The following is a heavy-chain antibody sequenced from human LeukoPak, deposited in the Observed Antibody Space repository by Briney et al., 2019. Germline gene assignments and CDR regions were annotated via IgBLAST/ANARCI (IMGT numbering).Heavy chain of an antibody. D-gene: IGHD3-9*01. J-gene: IGHJ5*02. CDR1: GVSFSSYG. Sequence: PGRSLRLSCAASGVSFSSYGMHWVRQAPGKGLEWVAIIWYDGSTKYYADSVKGRFTISRDNSKNTLYLQMNSLRAEDTAVYYCARGLRYFDLSQNWFDPWGQGTLVTVSS. CDR3: ARGLRYFDLSQNWFDP. V-gene: IGHV3-33*01. CDR2: IWYDGSTK.